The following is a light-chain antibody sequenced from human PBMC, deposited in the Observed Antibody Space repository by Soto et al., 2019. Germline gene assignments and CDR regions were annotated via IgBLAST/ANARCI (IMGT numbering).Light chain of an antibody. CDR2: NNN. CDR1: RSNIGNNA. CDR3: ATWDDSLNARGV. Sequence: SVLTQPPSASGTPGQRVTISCSGSRSNIGNNAVSWYQQFPGTAPKLLIYNNNQRPSGVPDRFSGSKSGTSASLAISGLQSEDEADYYCATWDDSLNARGVFGGGTQLTVL. V-gene: IGLV1-44*01. J-gene: IGLJ3*02.